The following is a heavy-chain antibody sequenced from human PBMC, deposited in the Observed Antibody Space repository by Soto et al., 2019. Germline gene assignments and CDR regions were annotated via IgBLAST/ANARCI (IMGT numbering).Heavy chain of an antibody. CDR2: ISYDGSNK. D-gene: IGHD3-9*01. Sequence: QVQLVESGGGVVQPGRSLRLSCAASGFTFSSYGMHWVRQVPGKGLEWVAVISYDGSNKYYADSVKGRFTISRDNSKNTLYLQMNSLRAEDTAVYYCAKEYYDILTGYYKGGHFDYWGQGTLVTVSS. CDR1: GFTFSSYG. V-gene: IGHV3-30*18. J-gene: IGHJ4*02. CDR3: AKEYYDILTGYYKGGHFDY.